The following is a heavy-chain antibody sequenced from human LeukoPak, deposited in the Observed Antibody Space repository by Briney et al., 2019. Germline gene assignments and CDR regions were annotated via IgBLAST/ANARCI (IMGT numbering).Heavy chain of an antibody. D-gene: IGHD3-10*01. CDR3: AKDPLVRGVTYDY. CDR1: GFTFSSYV. J-gene: IGHJ4*02. V-gene: IGHV3-30*18. Sequence: GRSLRLSCAASGFTFSSYVMHWVRQAPAKGLEWVAVISYDGSNKYYADSVKGRFTISRDNSKNTLYLQMNSLRAEDTAVYYCAKDPLVRGVTYDYWGQGTLVTVSS. CDR2: ISYDGSNK.